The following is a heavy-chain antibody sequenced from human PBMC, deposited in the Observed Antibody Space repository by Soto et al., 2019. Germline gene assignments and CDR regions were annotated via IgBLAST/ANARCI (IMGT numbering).Heavy chain of an antibody. CDR2: TYYRSKWYN. Sequence: QVQLQQSGPGLVKPSQTLSLTCGISGDSVSSNNAAWNWIRQSPSRGLEWLGRTYYRSKWYNDYAVSVKSRIPIYRDTSKNQFSLQLNSVTPEDTAVYYCASHKRGHWYFDLWGRGTLVTVSS. CDR1: GDSVSSNNAA. D-gene: IGHD6-25*01. CDR3: ASHKRGHWYFDL. V-gene: IGHV6-1*01. J-gene: IGHJ2*01.